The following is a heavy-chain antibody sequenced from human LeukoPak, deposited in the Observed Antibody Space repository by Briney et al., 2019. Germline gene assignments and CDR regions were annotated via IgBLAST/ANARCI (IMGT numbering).Heavy chain of an antibody. CDR3: ATDSGSFPFDY. CDR1: GYTFTSYY. D-gene: IGHD1-26*01. V-gene: IGHV1-46*01. CDR2: INPSGGST. J-gene: IGHJ4*02. Sequence: ASVKVSCKASGYTFTSYYMHWVRQAPGQGLEWMGIINPSGGSTSYAQKFQGRVTMTRDMSTSTVYMELSSLRSEDTAVYYCATDSGSFPFDYWGQGTLVTVSS.